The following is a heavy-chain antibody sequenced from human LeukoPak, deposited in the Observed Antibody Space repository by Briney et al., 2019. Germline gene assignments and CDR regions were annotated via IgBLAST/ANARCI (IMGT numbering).Heavy chain of an antibody. CDR3: ARSYGDYYPGY. CDR2: MNPNSGNT. CDR1: GYTFTSYE. J-gene: IGHJ4*02. Sequence: GASVKVSCKASGYTFTSYEINWVRQATGQGLEWMGWMNPNSGNTNYAQKLQGRVTMTTDTSTSTAYMELRSLRSDDTAVYYCARSYGDYYPGYWGQGTLVTVSS. V-gene: IGHV1-18*01. D-gene: IGHD4-17*01.